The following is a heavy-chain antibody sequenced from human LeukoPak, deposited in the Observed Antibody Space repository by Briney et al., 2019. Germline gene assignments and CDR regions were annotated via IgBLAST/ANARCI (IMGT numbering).Heavy chain of an antibody. CDR1: GFTFSLYW. D-gene: IGHD3-9*01. CDR2: IKQDGSEK. Sequence: GGSLRLSCAASGFTFSLYWMNWVRRAPGKGLEWVANIKQDGSEKNYVDSVKGRFIISRDNAKNLLYLQMNNLRVEDTAMYYCAGGTGFIIKDWGQGTLVTVSS. CDR3: AGGTGFIIKD. V-gene: IGHV3-7*03. J-gene: IGHJ4*02.